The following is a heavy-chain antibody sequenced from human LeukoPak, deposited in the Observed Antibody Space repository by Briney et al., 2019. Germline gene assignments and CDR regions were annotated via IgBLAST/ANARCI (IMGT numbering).Heavy chain of an antibody. J-gene: IGHJ5*02. CDR2: INHSGGT. CDR1: GGSFSGYY. D-gene: IGHD2-15*01. Sequence: SETLSLTCAVYGGSFSGYYWSWIRQPPGKGLEWIGEINHSGGTNYNPSLKSRVTISVDTSKNQFSLKLSSVTAADTAVYYCAREIVVVVAATPTSNWFDPWGQRTLVTVSS. CDR3: AREIVVVVAATPTSNWFDP. V-gene: IGHV4-34*01.